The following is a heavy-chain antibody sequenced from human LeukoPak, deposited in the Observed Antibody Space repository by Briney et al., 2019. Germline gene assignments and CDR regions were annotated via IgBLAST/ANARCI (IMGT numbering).Heavy chain of an antibody. Sequence: ASVKVSCKASGYTFTSYGISWVRQAPGQGLEWMXXISAYNGNTNYAQKLQGRVTMTTDTSTSTAYMELRSLRSDDTAVYYCARGDCSSTSCYGGLDYWGQGTLVTVSS. J-gene: IGHJ4*02. CDR1: GYTFTSYG. V-gene: IGHV1-18*04. CDR2: ISAYNGNT. CDR3: ARGDCSSTSCYGGLDY. D-gene: IGHD2-2*01.